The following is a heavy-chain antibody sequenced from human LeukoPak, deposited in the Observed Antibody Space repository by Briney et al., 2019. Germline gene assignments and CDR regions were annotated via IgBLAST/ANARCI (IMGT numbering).Heavy chain of an antibody. CDR1: GFTFSDYY. J-gene: IGHJ4*02. D-gene: IGHD4-17*01. CDR2: ISGGSSYT. Sequence: RGSLRLSCAASGFTFSDYYMGWIRQAPGKGLEWVSRISGGSSYTNYADSVKGRFTISRDNAKNSLYLQMNSLRGEDTAVYYCARASNDYGDYDKDYWGQGTLVTVSS. V-gene: IGHV3-11*05. CDR3: ARASNDYGDYDKDY.